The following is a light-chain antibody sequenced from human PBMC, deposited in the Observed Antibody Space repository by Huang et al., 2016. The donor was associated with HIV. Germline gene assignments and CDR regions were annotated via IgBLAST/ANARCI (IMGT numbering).Light chain of an antibody. V-gene: IGKV3-15*01. CDR2: GAS. CDR3: QQFNSWPPRFT. J-gene: IGKJ3*01. Sequence: EIVMTQSSATLSVSPGERATLSCRASQNIGDNLTWYQHKPGQAPRLLIYGASTRATGLPPRFSGSVSGTEFTLTISGLESEDFAVYYCQQFNSWPPRFTFGPGTTVDVK. CDR1: QNIGDN.